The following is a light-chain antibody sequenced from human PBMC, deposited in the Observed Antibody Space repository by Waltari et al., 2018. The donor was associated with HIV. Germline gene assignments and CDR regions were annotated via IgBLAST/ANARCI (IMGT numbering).Light chain of an antibody. CDR3: QQYNSDFYT. J-gene: IGKJ5*01. CDR1: QDVKNW. CDR2: HAS. V-gene: IGKV1-5*03. Sequence: DIQMTQSPSTLSASLVDRVTITCRARQDVKNWLAWYQQKSGKAPKLLIHHASLLAYGVPSRFSGSASGTRFTLIIDSLQPDDFATYYCQQYNSDFYTFGQGTKL.